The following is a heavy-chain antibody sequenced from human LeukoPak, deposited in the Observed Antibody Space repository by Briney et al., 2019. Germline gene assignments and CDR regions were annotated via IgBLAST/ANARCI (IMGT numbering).Heavy chain of an antibody. CDR3: ARIHIVVVTGAFDI. CDR2: IKQDGSEK. CDR1: GFTFSSYW. D-gene: IGHD2-21*02. Sequence: GGSLRLSCAASGFTFSSYWMSWVRQAPGKGLEWVANIKQDGSEKYYVDSVKGRFTISRDNAKNSLYLQMNSLRAEDTAVYYCARIHIVVVTGAFDIXGQGTMVTVSS. J-gene: IGHJ3*02. V-gene: IGHV3-7*01.